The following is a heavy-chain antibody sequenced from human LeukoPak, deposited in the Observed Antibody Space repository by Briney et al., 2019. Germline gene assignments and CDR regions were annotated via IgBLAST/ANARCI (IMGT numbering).Heavy chain of an antibody. Sequence: ASVKVSCKASGYTFTGYYMHWVRQAPGQGLEWMGWINSNSGGTNYAQKFQGRVTMTRDTSISTAYMELSRLRSDDTAVYYCARSTGGSYSGVDYWGQGTLVTVSS. J-gene: IGHJ4*02. CDR3: ARSTGGSYSGVDY. CDR1: GYTFTGYY. D-gene: IGHD1-26*01. V-gene: IGHV1-2*02. CDR2: INSNSGGT.